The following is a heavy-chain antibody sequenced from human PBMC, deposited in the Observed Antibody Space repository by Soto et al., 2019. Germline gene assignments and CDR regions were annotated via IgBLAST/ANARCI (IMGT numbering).Heavy chain of an antibody. J-gene: IGHJ6*02. Sequence: GGSLRLSCAASGFTFSSYAMSWVRQAPGKGLEWVSNISGSGGSTYYADSVKGRFTISRDNSKNTLYLQMNSLRAEDTAVYYCAKGRPHDYSNSGHFYYGMDVWGQGTTVTVSS. D-gene: IGHD4-4*01. V-gene: IGHV3-23*01. CDR1: GFTFSSYA. CDR3: AKGRPHDYSNSGHFYYGMDV. CDR2: ISGSGGST.